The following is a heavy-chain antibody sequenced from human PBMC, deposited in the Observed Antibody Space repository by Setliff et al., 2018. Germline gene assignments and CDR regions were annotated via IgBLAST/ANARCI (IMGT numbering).Heavy chain of an antibody. CDR2: INDSGTT. Sequence: SETLSLTCTVYGGSFSNYYWGWIRQSPGKGLEWIGEINDSGTTNYSPSLKSRVTISLDASTNQFSLKLRSASAADTAVYYCRYWSGYYNNDYWGQGTLVTVSS. J-gene: IGHJ4*02. CDR3: RYWSGYYNNDY. V-gene: IGHV4-34*01. CDR1: GGSFSNYY. D-gene: IGHD3-3*01.